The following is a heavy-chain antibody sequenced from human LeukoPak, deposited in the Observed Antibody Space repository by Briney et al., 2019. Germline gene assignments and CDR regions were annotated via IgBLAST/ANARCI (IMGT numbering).Heavy chain of an antibody. CDR2: LSGSSTTI. CDR1: GFAFSDYY. V-gene: IGHV3-11*04. D-gene: IGHD4-17*01. Sequence: GGFLRLSCAASGFAFSDYYMNWIRQAPGKGLEWVSYLSGSSTTIYYADSVKGRFTISRDNAKNPLYLQMNSLRAEDTAVYYCARAETAVTRPHWFDPWGQGTLVTVSS. J-gene: IGHJ5*02. CDR3: ARAETAVTRPHWFDP.